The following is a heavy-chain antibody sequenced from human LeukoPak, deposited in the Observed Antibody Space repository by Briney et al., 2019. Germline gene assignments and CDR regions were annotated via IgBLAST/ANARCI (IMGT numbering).Heavy chain of an antibody. CDR1: GFTFSSYA. D-gene: IGHD3-22*01. Sequence: PGGSLRLSCAASGFTFSSYAMHWVRQAPGKGLEWVAVISYDGSNKYYADSVKGRFTISRDNSKNTLYLQMNSLRAEDTAVYYCAKSYYDSSGEFDAFDIWGQGTMVTVSS. CDR3: AKSYYDSSGEFDAFDI. V-gene: IGHV3-30*04. J-gene: IGHJ3*02. CDR2: ISYDGSNK.